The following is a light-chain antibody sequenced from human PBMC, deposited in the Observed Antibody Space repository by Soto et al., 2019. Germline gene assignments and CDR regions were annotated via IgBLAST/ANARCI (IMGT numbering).Light chain of an antibody. J-gene: IGKJ1*01. CDR2: AAS. Sequence: DIQMTQSPSSLSASVGDRVTITCRASQSISSCLNWYQQKPGKAPKLLIYAASNLQSGVPSRFSGSESGTDFILTISSLQPEDFATYYCQQIYFAPVTFGQGTKVEIK. CDR1: QSISSC. CDR3: QQIYFAPVT. V-gene: IGKV1-39*01.